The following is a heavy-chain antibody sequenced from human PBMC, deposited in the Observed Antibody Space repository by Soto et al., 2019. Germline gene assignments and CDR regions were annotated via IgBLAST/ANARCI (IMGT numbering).Heavy chain of an antibody. CDR2: INAGNGNT. CDR3: ARAVAVAADFDY. J-gene: IGHJ4*02. D-gene: IGHD6-19*01. V-gene: IGHV1-3*05. Sequence: QVQLVQSGAEEKKPGASVKVSCKASGYTFTGYAMHWVRQAPGQRLEWMGWINAGNGNTKYSQKFQGRVTITRDTSASAGYMELGSLSSEDTAVYYCARAVAVAADFDYWGQGTLVTVSS. CDR1: GYTFTGYA.